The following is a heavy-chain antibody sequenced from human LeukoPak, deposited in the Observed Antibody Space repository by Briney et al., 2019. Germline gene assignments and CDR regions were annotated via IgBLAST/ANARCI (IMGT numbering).Heavy chain of an antibody. J-gene: IGHJ4*02. D-gene: IGHD5-18*01. CDR1: GGSFSGYY. V-gene: IGHV4-34*01. CDR3: AGGYSYGFTAY. CDR2: INHSGST. Sequence: SETLSLTCAVYGGSFSGYYWSWIRQPPGKGLEWIGEINHSGSTNYNPSLKSRVTISVDTSKNQFSLKLSSVTAADTAVYYRAGGYSYGFTAYWGQGTLVTVSS.